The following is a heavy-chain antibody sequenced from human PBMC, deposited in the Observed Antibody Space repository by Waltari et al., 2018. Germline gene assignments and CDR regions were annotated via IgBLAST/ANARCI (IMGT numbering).Heavy chain of an antibody. CDR3: ASDLLYSSSSGYYYYGMDV. Sequence: QVQLQESGPGLVKPSQTLSLTCTVSGGSISSGGYYWSWIRQHPGKGLEWIGYIYYSGGTHYTPSLQSPVTISVDTANNQVSLNLSSVTAADTAVYYWASDLLYSSSSGYYYYGMDVWGQGTTVTVSS. CDR1: GGSISSGGYY. V-gene: IGHV4-31*01. D-gene: IGHD6-6*01. J-gene: IGHJ6*02. CDR2: IYYSGGT.